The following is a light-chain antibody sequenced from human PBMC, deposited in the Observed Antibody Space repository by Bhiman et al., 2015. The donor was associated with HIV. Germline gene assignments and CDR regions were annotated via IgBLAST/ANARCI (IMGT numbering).Light chain of an antibody. J-gene: IGLJ2*01. Sequence: QSVLTQPPSASRTPGQRVTISCSGSSSNIGSNAVHWYQQLPGTAPKLLFYGNTNRPSGVPDRFSASKSGTSASLAITGLQAEDEAVYYCQSYDRTRVCRVFGGGTKLTVL. V-gene: IGLV1-40*01. CDR2: GNT. CDR1: SSNIGSNA. CDR3: QSYDRTRVCRV.